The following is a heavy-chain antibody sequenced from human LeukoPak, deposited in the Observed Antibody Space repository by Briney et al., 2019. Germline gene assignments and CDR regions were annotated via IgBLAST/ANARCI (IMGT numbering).Heavy chain of an antibody. J-gene: IGHJ5*02. CDR3: ARDDYGSGSYLPS. CDR1: GGSISSYY. D-gene: IGHD3-10*01. Sequence: SETLSLTCTVSGGSISSYYWSWIRQPPGKGLEWIGYIYYSGSTNYNPSLKSRVTISVDPSKNQFSLRLSSVTAADTAVYYCARDDYGSGSYLPSWGQGTLVTVSS. V-gene: IGHV4-59*01. CDR2: IYYSGST.